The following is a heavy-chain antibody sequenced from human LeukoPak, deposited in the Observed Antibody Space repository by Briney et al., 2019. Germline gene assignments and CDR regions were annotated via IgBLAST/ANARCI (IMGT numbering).Heavy chain of an antibody. CDR3: ANGLQGRTKQGSYYYYGMDV. CDR1: GFTFSSYG. D-gene: IGHD1-14*01. V-gene: IGHV3-30*18. Sequence: GRSLRLSCAASGFTFSSYGMHWVRQAPGKGLEWVAVISYDGSNKYYADSVKGRFTISRDNSKNTLYLQMNSLRAEDTAVYYCANGLQGRTKQGSYYYYGMDVWGQGTTVTVSS. J-gene: IGHJ6*02. CDR2: ISYDGSNK.